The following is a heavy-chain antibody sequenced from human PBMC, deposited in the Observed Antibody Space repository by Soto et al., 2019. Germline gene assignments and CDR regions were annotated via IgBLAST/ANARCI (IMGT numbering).Heavy chain of an antibody. J-gene: IGHJ3*01. CDR1: GFSLTSPGEA. Sequence: QITLTESGPTLVKPAQTLTLTCTFSGFSLTSPGEAVAWIRQSPGKALEWLALMYWDDDKRYSPYLRNRLSIAMDTSKNQVFLTLTNVIPVDTGTYFGAHSVDKVIQNAFDFWGQGTKVNVSS. CDR2: MYWDDDK. CDR3: AHSVDKVIQNAFDF. V-gene: IGHV2-5*02.